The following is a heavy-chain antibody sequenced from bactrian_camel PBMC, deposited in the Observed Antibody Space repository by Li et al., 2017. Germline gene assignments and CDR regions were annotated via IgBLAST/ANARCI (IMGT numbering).Heavy chain of an antibody. J-gene: IGHJ6*01. CDR1: GFTFSSSY. CDR2: IYRDGSNT. V-gene: IGHV3-2*01. CDR3: VAGDSFAPQMTGGRCPKPHGY. Sequence: QVQLVESGGGLVQPGGSLRLSCAASGFTFSSSYMTWVRQAPGKGLEWVSRIYRDGSNTYYADSVKGRFTISQDNAKNTLYLQMNSLKPEDTSVYHCVAGDSFAPQMTGGRCPKPHGYWGQGTQVTVS. D-gene: IGHD5*01.